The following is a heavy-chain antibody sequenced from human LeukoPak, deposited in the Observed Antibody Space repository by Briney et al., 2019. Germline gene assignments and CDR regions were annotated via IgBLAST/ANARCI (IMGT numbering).Heavy chain of an antibody. V-gene: IGHV3-21*01. CDR1: GFTFSSYS. D-gene: IGHD1-26*01. Sequence: GRSLRLSCAASGFTFSSYSMNWVRQAPGKGLEWVSSISSSSSYIYYADSVKGRFTISRDNAKNSLYLQMNSLRAEDTAVYYCARDYSLRSHFDYWGQGTLVTVSS. CDR3: ARDYSLRSHFDY. J-gene: IGHJ4*02. CDR2: ISSSSSYI.